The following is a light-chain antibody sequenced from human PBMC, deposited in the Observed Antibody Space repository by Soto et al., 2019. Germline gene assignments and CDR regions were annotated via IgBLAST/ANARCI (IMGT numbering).Light chain of an antibody. J-gene: IGKJ1*01. CDR1: QSVSSSH. CDR3: QQCCISPPT. CDR2: GAS. V-gene: IGKV3-20*01. Sequence: EIVLTQSPGTLSLSPGEGATLSCRTSQSVSSSHLVWYQQKPGQPPRLLIYGASSRATDISDRFSGSGSGTDFTLTISRLEPDDFAVYYCQQCCISPPTFGQGTKVEIK.